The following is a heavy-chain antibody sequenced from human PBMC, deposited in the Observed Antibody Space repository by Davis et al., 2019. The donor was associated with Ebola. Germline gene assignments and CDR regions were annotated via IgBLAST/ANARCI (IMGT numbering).Heavy chain of an antibody. CDR2: VSYDGSNK. CDR3: ARATVPNY. Sequence: GESLKISCAASGFTFSNYAMHWVRQAPGKGLEWVAVVSYDGSNKYYADSVKGRFTISRDNSKNTLYLQMNSLRAEDTAVYYCARATVPNYWGQGTLVTVSS. D-gene: IGHD4-17*01. J-gene: IGHJ4*02. CDR1: GFTFSNYA. V-gene: IGHV3-30-3*01.